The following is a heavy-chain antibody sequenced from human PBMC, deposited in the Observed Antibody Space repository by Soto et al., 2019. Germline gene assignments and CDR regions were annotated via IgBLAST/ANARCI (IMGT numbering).Heavy chain of an antibody. CDR2: IKQDGSEK. V-gene: IGHV3-7*01. CDR3: AKYYDILTGYPPYDY. CDR1: GFTFSSYW. J-gene: IGHJ4*02. D-gene: IGHD3-9*01. Sequence: PGGSLRLSCAASGFTFSSYWMSRVRQAPGKGLEWVANIKQDGSEKYYVDSVKGRFTISRDNAKNSLYLQMNSLRAEDTAVYYCAKYYDILTGYPPYDYWGQGTLVTVSS.